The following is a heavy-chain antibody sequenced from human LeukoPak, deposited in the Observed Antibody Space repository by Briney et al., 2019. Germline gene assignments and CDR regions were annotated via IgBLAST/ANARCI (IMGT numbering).Heavy chain of an antibody. J-gene: IGHJ4*02. D-gene: IGHD3-10*01. CDR2: ISSSSYI. CDR1: GFTFSSYS. Sequence: GGSLRLSCAASGFTFSSYSMNWVRQAPGKGLEWVSSISSSSYIYYADSVKGRFTISRDNAKGSLYLQMNSLRAEDTAVYYCARILHGSGSYGLDYWGQGTLVTVSS. V-gene: IGHV3-21*01. CDR3: ARILHGSGSYGLDY.